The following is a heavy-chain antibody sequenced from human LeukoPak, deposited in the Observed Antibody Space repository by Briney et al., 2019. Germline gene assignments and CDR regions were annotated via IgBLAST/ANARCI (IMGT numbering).Heavy chain of an antibody. D-gene: IGHD3-22*01. Sequence: ASVKVSCKASGGTFSSYAISWVRQAPGQGLEWMGGIIPIFGTANYAQKFQGRVTITADESTSTAYMELSSLRSEDTAVYYCARAKEYYYDSSGSYAAGYWGQGTLVTVSS. CDR3: ARAKEYYYDSSGSYAAGY. V-gene: IGHV1-69*13. CDR1: GGTFSSYA. J-gene: IGHJ4*02. CDR2: IIPIFGTA.